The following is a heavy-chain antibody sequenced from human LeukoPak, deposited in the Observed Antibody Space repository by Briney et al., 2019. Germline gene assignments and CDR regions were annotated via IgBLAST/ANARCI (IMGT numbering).Heavy chain of an antibody. CDR1: GYTFTSYG. CDR2: ISAYNGNT. Sequence: ASVKVSCKASGYTFTSYGISWVRQAPGQGLEWMGWISAYNGNTNYAQKLQGRVTMTTDTSTSTAYMELRSLRSDDTAVYYCARDPNPRYNWNSRSHYYYYGMDVWGQGTTVTVSS. J-gene: IGHJ6*02. D-gene: IGHD1-7*01. V-gene: IGHV1-18*01. CDR3: ARDPNPRYNWNSRSHYYYYGMDV.